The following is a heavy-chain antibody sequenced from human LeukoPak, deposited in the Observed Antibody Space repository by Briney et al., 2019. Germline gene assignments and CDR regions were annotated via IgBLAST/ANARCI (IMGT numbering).Heavy chain of an antibody. CDR2: INHSGST. V-gene: IGHV4-34*01. Sequence: PSETLSLTCAVYGGSFRGYYWSWLPQPPGKGLEWIGEINHSGSTNYNPSLKSRVTMSIDTSKNQFSLKLTSVTAADTAVYYCARGSSSWLIRFDYWGQGTLVTVSS. J-gene: IGHJ4*02. CDR3: ARGSSSWLIRFDY. CDR1: GGSFRGYY. D-gene: IGHD6-13*01.